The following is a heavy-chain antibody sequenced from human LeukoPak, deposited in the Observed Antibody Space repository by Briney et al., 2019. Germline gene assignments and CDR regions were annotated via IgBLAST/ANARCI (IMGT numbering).Heavy chain of an antibody. V-gene: IGHV1-69*13. CDR3: ARVFITMVRGVIIEGALNWFDP. J-gene: IGHJ5*02. CDR1: GGTFSSYA. CDR2: ISPIFGKA. D-gene: IGHD3-10*01. Sequence: ASVKASCTASGGTFSSYAISWVRQAPGQGLEWMGGISPIFGKANYAQTFQGRVTITADESTSTAYMELSSLRSEDTAVYYCARVFITMVRGVIIEGALNWFDPWGQGTLVTVSS.